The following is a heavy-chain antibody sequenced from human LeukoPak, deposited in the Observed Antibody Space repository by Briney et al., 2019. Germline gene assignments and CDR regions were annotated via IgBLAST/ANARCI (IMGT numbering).Heavy chain of an antibody. D-gene: IGHD6-19*01. CDR1: GGSISSYY. Sequence: PSETLSLTCTVSGGSISSYYWSWIRQPPGKGLEWIGYIYYSGSTNYNPSLKSRVTISVDTSKNQFSLKLSSVTAADTAVYYCARVSAGVRIAVAGYFDYWGQGTLVTVSS. CDR2: IYYSGST. J-gene: IGHJ4*02. V-gene: IGHV4-59*08. CDR3: ARVSAGVRIAVAGYFDY.